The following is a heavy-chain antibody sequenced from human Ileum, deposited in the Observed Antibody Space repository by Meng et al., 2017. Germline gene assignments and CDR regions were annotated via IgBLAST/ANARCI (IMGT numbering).Heavy chain of an antibody. CDR1: GYTSTKYA. V-gene: IGHV1-3*01. CDR2: INGGTGNT. J-gene: IGHJ1*01. D-gene: IGHD6-19*01. CDR3: ARVAVTGIGYFQY. Sequence: QDQFVQSAAGVKTPGASVKVSCKASGYTSTKYAGHWVRQAPGQRLEWMGWINGGTGNTEYSQSFQGRITFTRDTAASTVYMELSSLRSEDTAVFYCARVAVTGIGYFQYWGQGTLVTVSS.